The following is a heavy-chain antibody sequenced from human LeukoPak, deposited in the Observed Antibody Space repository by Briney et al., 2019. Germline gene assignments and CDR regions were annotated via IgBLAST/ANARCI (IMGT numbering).Heavy chain of an antibody. CDR1: GGSISSGDYY. J-gene: IGHJ4*02. V-gene: IGHV4-30-4*08. D-gene: IGHD2-2*01. CDR2: IYYSGST. Sequence: PSETLSLTCTVSGGSISSGDYYWSWIRQPPGKGLEWIGYIYYSGSTYYNPSLKSRVTISVDTSKNQFSLKLSSVTAADTAVYYCASSRYCSSTSCHLRDYWGQGTLVTVSS. CDR3: ASSRYCSSTSCHLRDY.